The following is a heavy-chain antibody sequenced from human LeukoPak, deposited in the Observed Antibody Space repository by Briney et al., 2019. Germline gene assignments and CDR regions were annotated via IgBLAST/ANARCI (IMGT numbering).Heavy chain of an antibody. CDR1: GFSLSTSGVG. D-gene: IGHD5-18*01. V-gene: IGHV2-5*02. J-gene: IGHJ4*02. CDR2: IYWDDDK. CDR3: AHSAPARNRAMAIDY. Sequence: SGPTLVNPTQTLTLTCTFSGFSLSTSGVGVGWIRQPPGKALEWLALIYWDDDKRYSPSLKSRLTITKDTSKNQVVLTMTNVDPVDTATYYCAHSAPARNRAMAIDYWGQGTLVTVSS.